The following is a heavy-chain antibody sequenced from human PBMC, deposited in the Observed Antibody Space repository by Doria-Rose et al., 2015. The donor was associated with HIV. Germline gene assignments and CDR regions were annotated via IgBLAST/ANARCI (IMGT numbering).Heavy chain of an antibody. Sequence: QVQLQQWDAGLVKPSETLSLTCAVFGGSFSGYYWSWIRQPPWQGLSQIGVINHSGSTNYKTSLKSRVTISLDTSKNLFSLKLSSVTAADTAVYYCARGLLRGGWNDVDYYYGMDVWGQGTTVTVSS. D-gene: IGHD1-1*01. V-gene: IGHV4-34*01. CDR2: INHSGST. CDR3: ARGLLRGGWNDVDYYYGMDV. J-gene: IGHJ6*02. CDR1: GGSFSGYY.